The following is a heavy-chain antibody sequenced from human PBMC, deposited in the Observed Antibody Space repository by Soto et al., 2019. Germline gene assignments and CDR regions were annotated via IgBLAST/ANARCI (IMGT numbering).Heavy chain of an antibody. D-gene: IGHD5-12*01. J-gene: IGHJ4*02. Sequence: QVQLQESGPGLVKPSETLSLTCTVSGGSISSYYWSWIRQPPGKGLEWIGYIYYSGSTNYNPSLKSRVTISVDTSKNQFSLKLSSVTAADTAVYYCARGGDIVATSGTGYLDYWGQGTLVTVSS. CDR2: IYYSGST. V-gene: IGHV4-59*01. CDR3: ARGGDIVATSGTGYLDY. CDR1: GGSISSYY.